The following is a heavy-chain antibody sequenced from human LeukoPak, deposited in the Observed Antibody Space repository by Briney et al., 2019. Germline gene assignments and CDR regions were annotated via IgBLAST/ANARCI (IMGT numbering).Heavy chain of an antibody. CDR1: GGSISSSSYY. J-gene: IGHJ4*02. V-gene: IGHV4-39*01. CDR2: IYYSGST. D-gene: IGHD3-22*01. CDR3: ARLNDRRGDY. Sequence: SETLSLTCTVSGGSISSSSYYWGWIRQPPGKGPEWIGSIYYSGSTYYNPSLKSRVTISVDTSKNQFSLKLSSVTAADTAVYYCARLNDRRGDYWGQGTLVTVSS.